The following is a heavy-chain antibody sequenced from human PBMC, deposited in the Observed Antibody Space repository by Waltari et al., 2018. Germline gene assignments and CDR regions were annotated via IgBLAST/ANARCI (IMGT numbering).Heavy chain of an antibody. D-gene: IGHD3-22*01. J-gene: IGHJ4*02. CDR3: AKDREYYYSTYHDY. CDR2: VCYDGSNK. Sequence: QVQLVESGGGVVQPGGSLRLSCAASGFTFSSYGMHWVRQAPGKGLVWVACVCYDGSNKLYAESVKGRFTIYRDNSKNTLYLQMNSLRAEDTAVYYCAKDREYYYSTYHDYWGQGTLVTVSS. V-gene: IGHV3-30*02. CDR1: GFTFSSYG.